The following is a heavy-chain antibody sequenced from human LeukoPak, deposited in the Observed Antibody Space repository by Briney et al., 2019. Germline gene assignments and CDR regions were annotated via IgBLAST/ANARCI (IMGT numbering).Heavy chain of an antibody. CDR3: ARGGGYNVFDY. J-gene: IGHJ4*02. CDR1: GFTFSDYS. D-gene: IGHD5-24*01. V-gene: IGHV3-23*01. Sequence: GGSLRLSCAASGFTFSDYSMSWVRQAPGKGLEWVSIISISGGAPSYADSVKGRFTITRHNSKNTVYLQMNILTAEDTAVYYCARGGGYNVFDYWGQGTLVTVSS. CDR2: ISISGGAP.